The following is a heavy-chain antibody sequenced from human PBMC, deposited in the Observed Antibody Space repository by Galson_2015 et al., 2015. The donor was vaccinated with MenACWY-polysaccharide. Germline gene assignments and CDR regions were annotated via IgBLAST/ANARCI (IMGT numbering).Heavy chain of an antibody. CDR2: IWYDGSSE. Sequence: SLRLSCAASGFTFSTYVMHWVRQAPGKGLEWVAAIWYDGSSEYYADSVKGRFTVSRDNFRNTLYLQMNSLRAEDTAVYYCARAGPYRLLQGYNWFDPWGQGALATVSS. J-gene: IGHJ5*02. CDR3: ARAGPYRLLQGYNWFDP. D-gene: IGHD2-2*01. V-gene: IGHV3-33*01. CDR1: GFTFSTYV.